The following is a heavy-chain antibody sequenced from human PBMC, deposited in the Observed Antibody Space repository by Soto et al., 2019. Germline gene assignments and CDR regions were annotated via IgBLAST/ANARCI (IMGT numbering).Heavy chain of an antibody. D-gene: IGHD2-15*01. Sequence: GVSLRLYCQVSGFSVSRHAMNWISQAPGKGPEWVSTITADGGTYYADSVKGRFAMSRDTSESTLYLQMNSLGAEDTAAYYCAPHVSCSGGSCQYDAFAIRGQGTMVTVSS. CDR2: ITADGGT. CDR3: APHVSCSGGSCQYDAFAI. CDR1: GFSVSRHA. J-gene: IGHJ3*02. V-gene: IGHV3-23*01.